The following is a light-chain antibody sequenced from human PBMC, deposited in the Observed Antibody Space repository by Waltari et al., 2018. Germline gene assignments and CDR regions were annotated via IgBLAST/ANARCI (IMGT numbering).Light chain of an antibody. J-gene: IGKJ4*01. CDR1: QGNRNE. V-gene: IGKV1-17*01. CDR3: QQRSNWLT. Sequence: DIQMTQSPSSLSASVGDRVTITCRASQGNRNELSWFQQRPRKAPKRLIYGASNLESGVPSRFSGSGSGTEFTLTISSLEPEDFAVYYCQQRSNWLTFGGGTKVEIK. CDR2: GAS.